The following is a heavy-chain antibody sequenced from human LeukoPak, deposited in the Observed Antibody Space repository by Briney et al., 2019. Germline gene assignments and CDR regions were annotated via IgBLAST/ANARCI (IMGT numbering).Heavy chain of an antibody. CDR3: AGGIAAAGTTSYYFDY. CDR2: IIPIFGTA. D-gene: IGHD6-13*01. V-gene: IGHV1-69*05. CDR1: GGTFSSYA. J-gene: IGHJ4*02. Sequence: GSSVKVSCKASGGTFSSYAISWVRQAPGQGLEWMGGIIPIFGTANYAQKFQGRVTITTDESTSTAYMELSSLRSEDTAVYYCAGGIAAAGTTSYYFDYWGQGTLVTVSS.